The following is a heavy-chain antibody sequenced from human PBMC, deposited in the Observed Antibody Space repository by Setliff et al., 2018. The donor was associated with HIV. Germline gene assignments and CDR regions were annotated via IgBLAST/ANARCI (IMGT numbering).Heavy chain of an antibody. Sequence: ASVKVSCKASGYRFTGFAIHWVRQAPGQRFEWMGWINAGTGNTKYSQKFQDRVTISRDIHANTAYMELSSLRSDDTAVYYCARTASYYDILTGYYRYYFDYWGQGTLVTVSS. CDR3: ARTASYYDILTGYYRYYFDY. CDR2: INAGTGNT. J-gene: IGHJ4*02. D-gene: IGHD3-9*01. CDR1: GYRFTGFA. V-gene: IGHV1-3*01.